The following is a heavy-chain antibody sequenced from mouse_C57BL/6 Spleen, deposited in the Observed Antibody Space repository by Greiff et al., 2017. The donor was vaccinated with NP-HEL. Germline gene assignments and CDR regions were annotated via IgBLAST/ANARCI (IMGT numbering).Heavy chain of an antibody. CDR1: GYSFTGYY. CDR3: ARGGWDYFDY. CDR2: INPSTGGT. V-gene: IGHV1-42*01. J-gene: IGHJ2*01. Sequence: EVQLQQSGPELVKPGASVKISCKASGYSFTGYYMNWVKQSPEKSLEWIGEINPSTGGTTYNQKFKAKATLTVDKSSSTAYMQLKSLTSEDSAVYYCARGGWDYFDYWGQGTTLTVSS. D-gene: IGHD3-3*01.